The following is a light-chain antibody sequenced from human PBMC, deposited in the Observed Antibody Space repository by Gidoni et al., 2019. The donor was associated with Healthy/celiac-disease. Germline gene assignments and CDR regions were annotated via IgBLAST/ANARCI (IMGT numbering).Light chain of an antibody. Sequence: QSVLTQPPSVSGAPGQRVTISCPGSSSNIGAGYDVHWYQQLPGTAPKLLIYGNSNRPSGVPDRFSGSKSGTSDSLAITGLQAEDEADYYCQSYDSSLSGVVFGGGTKLTVL. V-gene: IGLV1-40*01. CDR3: QSYDSSLSGVV. J-gene: IGLJ2*01. CDR2: GNS. CDR1: SSNIGAGYD.